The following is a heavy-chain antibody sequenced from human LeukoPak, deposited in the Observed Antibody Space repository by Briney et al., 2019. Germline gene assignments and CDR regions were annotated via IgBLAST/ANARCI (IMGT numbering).Heavy chain of an antibody. Sequence: SETLSLTCTVSGGSISSSSYYWGWIRQPPGTGLEWIGSIYYSGSTYYNPSLKSRVTISVDTSKNQFSLKLSSVTAADTAVYYCARDKDYGFNWFDPWGQGTLVTVSS. CDR3: ARDKDYGFNWFDP. CDR2: IYYSGST. V-gene: IGHV4-39*07. CDR1: GGSISSSSYY. D-gene: IGHD4-17*01. J-gene: IGHJ5*02.